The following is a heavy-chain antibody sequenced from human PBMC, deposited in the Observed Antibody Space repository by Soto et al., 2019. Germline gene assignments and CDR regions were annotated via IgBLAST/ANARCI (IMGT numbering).Heavy chain of an antibody. V-gene: IGHV3-23*01. J-gene: IGHJ6*02. CDR2: LDGAGGST. CDR1: GFTFSDFA. D-gene: IGHD3-10*01. Sequence: PGGSLRLSCLASGFTFSDFAMTWVRHVPGRCLEWVASLDGAGGSTYYAESVRGRFSISRDNSQNTLFLQMKRLTVDDTAIYYCAAPRDEYGSGVSWFTYGMDIWGQGTTVTVSS. CDR3: AAPRDEYGSGVSWFTYGMDI.